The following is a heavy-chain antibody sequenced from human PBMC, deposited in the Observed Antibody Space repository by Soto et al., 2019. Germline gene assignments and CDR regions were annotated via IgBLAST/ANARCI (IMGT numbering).Heavy chain of an antibody. CDR2: IKSDGSGT. CDR3: ARGDGDYYDGNGYLGRH. J-gene: IGHJ4*02. V-gene: IGHV3-74*01. Sequence: EVQLVESGGGLVQPGGSLTLSCAASGFTFSSYWMHWVRQAPGKGLVWVARIKSDGSGTIYADSVKGRLTISRDNARNTLYLQMISLRADDTAVYFCARGDGDYYDGNGYLGRHWGQGTLVTVSS. D-gene: IGHD3-22*01. CDR1: GFTFSSYW.